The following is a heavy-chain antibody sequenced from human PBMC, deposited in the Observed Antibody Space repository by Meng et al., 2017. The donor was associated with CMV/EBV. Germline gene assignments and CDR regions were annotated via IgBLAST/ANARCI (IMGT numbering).Heavy chain of an antibody. CDR3: ARGIGYCSSTSCDRYAFDI. CDR1: GFTFSSYS. V-gene: IGHV3-21*01. D-gene: IGHD2-2*01. CDR2: ISSSSYI. Sequence: GGSLRLSCAASGFTFSSYSMNWVRQAPGKGLEWVSSISSSSYIYYADSVKGRFTISRDNAKNSLYLQMNSLRAEDTAVYYCARGIGYCSSTSCDRYAFDIWGQGTMVTVSS. J-gene: IGHJ3*02.